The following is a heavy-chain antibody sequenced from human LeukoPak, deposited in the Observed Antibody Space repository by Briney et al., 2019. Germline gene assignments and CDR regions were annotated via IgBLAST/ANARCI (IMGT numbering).Heavy chain of an antibody. CDR1: GFTFSSYA. V-gene: IGHV3-30*18. CDR3: AKEEGRYCSGVSCNEGVIY. CDR2: ISYDGSNK. Sequence: GGSLRLSCAASGFTFSSYAMHWVRQAPGKGLEWVAVISYDGSNKYYADSVKGRFTISRDNSKNTLYLQMNSLRAEDTAVYYCAKEEGRYCSGVSCNEGVIYWGQGTLVSVSS. D-gene: IGHD2-15*01. J-gene: IGHJ4*02.